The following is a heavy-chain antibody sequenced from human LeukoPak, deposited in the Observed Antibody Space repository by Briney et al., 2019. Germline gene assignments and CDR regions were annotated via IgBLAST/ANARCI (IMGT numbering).Heavy chain of an antibody. Sequence: GGSLRLSCAASGFTFSSYAMSWVRQAPGKGLEWVSAISGSGGSTYYADSVKGRFTISRDNSKNTLYLQMNSLRAEDTAVYYCAYNSEGGVDVFVDYFDYWGQGTLVTVSS. CDR2: ISGSGGST. D-gene: IGHD2-8*02. CDR1: GFTFSSYA. CDR3: AYNSEGGVDVFVDYFDY. J-gene: IGHJ4*02. V-gene: IGHV3-23*01.